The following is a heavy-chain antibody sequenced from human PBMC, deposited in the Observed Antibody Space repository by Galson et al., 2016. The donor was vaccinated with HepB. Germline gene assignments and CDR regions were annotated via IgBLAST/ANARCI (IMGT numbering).Heavy chain of an antibody. Sequence: SVKVSCKASGYSFTNYGITWVRQAPGQGLEWMGWIRALNGDANFAQKFQGRVTMTSDTSTGTVYMERRSLSSDDSAVYYCARDLETGWAPGAYWGQGTLVTVSS. CDR2: IRALNGDA. D-gene: IGHD6-19*01. J-gene: IGHJ4*02. V-gene: IGHV1-18*01. CDR3: ARDLETGWAPGAY. CDR1: GYSFTNYG.